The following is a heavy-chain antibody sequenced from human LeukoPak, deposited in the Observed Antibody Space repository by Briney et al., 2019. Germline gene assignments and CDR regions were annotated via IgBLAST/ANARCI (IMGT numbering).Heavy chain of an antibody. CDR3: ARDKWFGELANYYGMDV. D-gene: IGHD3-10*01. CDR1: GGSISSGGYS. CDR2: IYYSGST. J-gene: IGHJ6*02. V-gene: IGHV4-61*08. Sequence: PSETLSLTCAVSGGSISSGGYSWSWIRQPPGKGLEWIGYIYYSGSTNYNPSLKSRVTISVDTSKNQFSLKLSSVTAADTAVYYCARDKWFGELANYYGMDVWGQGTTVTVSS.